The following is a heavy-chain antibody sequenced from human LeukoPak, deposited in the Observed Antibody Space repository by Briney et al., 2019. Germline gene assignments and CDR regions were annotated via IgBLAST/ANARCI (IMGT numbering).Heavy chain of an antibody. D-gene: IGHD3-10*01. CDR2: IYSGGST. V-gene: IGHV3-53*01. J-gene: IGHJ3*02. Sequence: GSLRLSCAASGFTVSSNYMSWVRQAPGKGLEWVSVIYSGGSTYYADSVKGRFTISRDNSKNTLYLQMNSLRAEDTAVYYCARVFWFGDFGAFDIWGQGTMVTVSS. CDR3: ARVFWFGDFGAFDI. CDR1: GFTVSSNY.